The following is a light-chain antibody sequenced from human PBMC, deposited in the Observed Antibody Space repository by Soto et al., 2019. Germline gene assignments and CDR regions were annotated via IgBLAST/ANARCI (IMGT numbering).Light chain of an antibody. CDR1: QSVSNNY. V-gene: IGKV3-20*01. CDR2: GAS. CDR3: QQYGSSGT. Sequence: EIVWTQSPGTLSLSPGERSTCSCRASQSVSNNYLAWYQQKPGQAPRLPIYGASNRATGIPDRFSGSGSGTDFTLTISRLEPEDFAVYYCQQYGSSGTFGQGTKVDIK. J-gene: IGKJ1*01.